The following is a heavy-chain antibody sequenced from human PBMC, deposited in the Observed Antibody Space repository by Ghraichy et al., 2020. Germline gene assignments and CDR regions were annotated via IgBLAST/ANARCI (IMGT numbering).Heavy chain of an antibody. D-gene: IGHD3-9*01. J-gene: IGHJ2*01. V-gene: IGHV3-74*01. Sequence: GGSLRLSCAASGFTFSSYWMHWVRQAPGKGLVWVSRINPDGSSTSYADSVKGRFTISRDNAKNTLYLQMNSLRAEDTAVYYCARDYDILSGYFDLWGRGTLVTVSS. CDR2: INPDGSST. CDR3: ARDYDILSGYFDL. CDR1: GFTFSSYW.